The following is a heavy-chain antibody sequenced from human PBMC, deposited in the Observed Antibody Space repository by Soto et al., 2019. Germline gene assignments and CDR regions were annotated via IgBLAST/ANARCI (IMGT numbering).Heavy chain of an antibody. V-gene: IGHV1-2*02. J-gene: IGHJ1*01. CDR2: INPNSGGT. D-gene: IGHD6-13*01. CDR3: VRDSDNPDMSSWHLYYFEN. CDR1: GYTFTANW. Sequence: ASVKVSCKASGYTFTANWIHWVRQAPGQGLEWMGWINPNSGGTNYAETFQGRVTMTRDTSINTAYMEVNGLTSDDTAVYFCVRDSDNPDMSSWHLYYFENWGQGTRVTVSS.